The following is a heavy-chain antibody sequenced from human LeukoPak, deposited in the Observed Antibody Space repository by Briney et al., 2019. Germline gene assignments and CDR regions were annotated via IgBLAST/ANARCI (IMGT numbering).Heavy chain of an antibody. J-gene: IGHJ6*04. V-gene: IGHV4-4*02. CDR1: GGSISSSNW. CDR2: IYHSGST. CDR3: ARGRVRGVIITPYYYYGMDV. Sequence: SGTLSLTCAVSGGSISSSNWWSWVRQPPGEGLEWIGEIYHSGSTNYNPFLKSRVTISVDKSKNQFSLKLSSVTAADTAVYYCARGRVRGVIITPYYYYGMDVWGKGTTVTVSS. D-gene: IGHD3-10*01.